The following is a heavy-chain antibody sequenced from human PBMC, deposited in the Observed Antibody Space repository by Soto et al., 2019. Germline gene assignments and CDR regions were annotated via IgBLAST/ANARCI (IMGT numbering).Heavy chain of an antibody. J-gene: IGHJ6*02. CDR1: GYSFTSYW. CDR3: ARPGLATSSGYCGMDV. Sequence: GESLKISCKGSGYSFTSYWIGWVRQMPGKGLEWMGRIDPSDSYTNYSPSFQGHVTISADKSISTAYLQWSSLKASDTAMYYCARPGLATSSGYCGMDVWGQGTMVTVSS. CDR2: IDPSDSYT. V-gene: IGHV5-10-1*01. D-gene: IGHD6-25*01.